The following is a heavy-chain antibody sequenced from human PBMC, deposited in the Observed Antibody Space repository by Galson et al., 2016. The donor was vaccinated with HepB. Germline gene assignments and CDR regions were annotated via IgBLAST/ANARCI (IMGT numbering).Heavy chain of an antibody. J-gene: IGHJ6*02. CDR2: ISFDGKTK. CDR3: ARRSRLNYYDHYNMDV. CDR1: GFTFSSHG. Sequence: SLRLSCAASGFTFSSHGMHWVRQAPGKGLEWVAVISFDGKTKYDADSVKGRLIISRDNSANSLYLQINSLRRDDTAVYYCARRSRLNYYDHYNMDVWGLGTTVIVSS. D-gene: IGHD3-16*01. V-gene: IGHV3-30*03.